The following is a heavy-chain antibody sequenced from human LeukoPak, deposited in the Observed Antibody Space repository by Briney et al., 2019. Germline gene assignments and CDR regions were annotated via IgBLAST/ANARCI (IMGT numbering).Heavy chain of an antibody. CDR3: AKDQGSGYSSLDAFDI. J-gene: IGHJ3*02. Sequence: GGSLRLSCAASGFTFSSYAMSWVRQAPGKGLEWVSAISGSGGSTYYADSVKGRFTISRDNSKNTLYLLMNSLRAEDTAVYYCAKDQGSGYSSLDAFDIWGQGTMVTVSS. D-gene: IGHD5-18*01. CDR2: ISGSGGST. CDR1: GFTFSSYA. V-gene: IGHV3-23*01.